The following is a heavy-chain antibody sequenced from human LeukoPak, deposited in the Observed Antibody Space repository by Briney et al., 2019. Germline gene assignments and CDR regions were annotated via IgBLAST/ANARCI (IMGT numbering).Heavy chain of an antibody. D-gene: IGHD3-9*01. CDR1: GGSISSYY. J-gene: IGHJ5*02. CDR2: IYYSGST. CDR3: ARLTGYSSESWFDP. Sequence: SETLSLTCTVSGGSISSYYWSWIRQPPGKGLEWIGYIYYSGSTNYNPSLKSRVTISVDPSKNQFSLKLSSVTAADTAVYYCARLTGYSSESWFDPWGQGTLVTVSS. V-gene: IGHV4-59*01.